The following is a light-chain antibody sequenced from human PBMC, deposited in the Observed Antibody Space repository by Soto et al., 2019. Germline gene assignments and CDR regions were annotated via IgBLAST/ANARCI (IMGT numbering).Light chain of an antibody. CDR2: DAS. V-gene: IGKV1-33*01. CDR3: QQYDSFPFT. J-gene: IGKJ3*01. CDR1: QDISKY. Sequence: DIQMTQSPSSLSASVGDRVTITCQASQDISKYLNWYQQQPGKAPKLMIYDASNLETGVQSRFSGTESGAYYTFTNSSLHTEYFATYHGQQYDSFPFTFGPGTKVEIK.